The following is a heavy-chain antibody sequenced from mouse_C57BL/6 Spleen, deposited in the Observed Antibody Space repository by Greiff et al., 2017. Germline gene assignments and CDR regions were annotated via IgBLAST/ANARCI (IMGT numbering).Heavy chain of an antibody. CDR3: VIYYYGSMDY. D-gene: IGHD1-1*01. CDR1: GYTFTSYR. V-gene: IGHV1-69*01. J-gene: IGHJ4*01. CDR2: IDPSDSYT. Sequence: VQLQQPGAELVMPGASVKLSCKASGYTFTSYRMHWVKQRPGQGLEWIGEIDPSDSYTNYNQKFKGKSTLTVDKSSSTAYMQLSSLTSEDSAVYYCVIYYYGSMDYWGQGTSVTVSS.